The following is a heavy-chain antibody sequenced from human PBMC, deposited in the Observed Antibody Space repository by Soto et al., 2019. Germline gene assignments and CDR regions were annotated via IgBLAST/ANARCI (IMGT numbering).Heavy chain of an antibody. Sequence: ASVKVSCKASGYTFTDYAIHWVRQAPGQGLEWMGWINVGNGNTGYSRKFQGRVTNARDMSASTAYIEVTSLTSEDTAIYYCAREGAHYTPLDHWGQGTLVTVSS. V-gene: IGHV1-3*01. D-gene: IGHD2-15*01. CDR1: GYTFTDYA. J-gene: IGHJ4*02. CDR3: AREGAHYTPLDH. CDR2: INVGNGNT.